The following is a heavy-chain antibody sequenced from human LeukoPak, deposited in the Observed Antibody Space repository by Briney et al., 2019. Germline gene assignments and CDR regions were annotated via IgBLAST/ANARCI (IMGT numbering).Heavy chain of an antibody. D-gene: IGHD6-13*01. CDR2: IKYDGSEI. CDR3: ARDIAAPGLFFDY. CDR1: GFTFSSSW. Sequence: PGGSLRLSCAASGFTFSSSWMHWVRQAPGKGLEWVANIKYDGSEIDYVDSVKGRFTISRDNAKNSLYLQMNSLRAEDTAVYYCARDIAAPGLFFDYWGQGTLVTVSS. V-gene: IGHV3-7*01. J-gene: IGHJ4*02.